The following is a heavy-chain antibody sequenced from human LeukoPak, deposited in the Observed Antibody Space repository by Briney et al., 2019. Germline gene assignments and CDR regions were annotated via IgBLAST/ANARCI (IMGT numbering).Heavy chain of an antibody. CDR2: IYYSGST. V-gene: IGHV4-59*01. D-gene: IGHD3-3*01. CDR3: ARVRFLGSNWFDP. CDR1: GGSISSYY. J-gene: IGHJ5*02. Sequence: PSETLSLTCTVYGGSISSYYWSWIRQPPGKGLEWIGYIYYSGSTNYNPSLKSRVTISVDTSKNQFSLKLSSVTAADTAVYYCARVRFLGSNWFDPWGQGTLVTVSS.